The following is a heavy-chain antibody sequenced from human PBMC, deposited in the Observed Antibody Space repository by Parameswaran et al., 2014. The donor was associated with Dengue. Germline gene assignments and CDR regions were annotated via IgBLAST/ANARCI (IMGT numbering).Heavy chain of an antibody. CDR3: AKLAVDGYNEY. CDR2: IYTSGST. Sequence: GKGLEWIGRIYTSGSTNYNPSLKSRVTISVDTSKNQFSLKLSSVTAADTAVYYCAKLAVDGYNEYWGQGTTVTVSS. D-gene: IGHD5-24*01. J-gene: IGHJ4*02. V-gene: IGHV4-61*02.